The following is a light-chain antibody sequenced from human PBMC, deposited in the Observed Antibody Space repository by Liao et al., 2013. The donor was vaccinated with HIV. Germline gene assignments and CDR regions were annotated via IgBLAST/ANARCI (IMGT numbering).Light chain of an antibody. J-gene: IGLJ3*02. CDR1: KLGEKY. V-gene: IGLV3-1*01. CDR2: EDT. Sequence: SYELTQPPSVSVSPGQTASITCSGDKLGEKYACWYQQKPGQSPVLVIYEDTKRPSGIPERFSGSNSGNTATLTISRVEAGDEADYYCQAWDSSTWVFGGGTKLTVL. CDR3: QAWDSSTWV.